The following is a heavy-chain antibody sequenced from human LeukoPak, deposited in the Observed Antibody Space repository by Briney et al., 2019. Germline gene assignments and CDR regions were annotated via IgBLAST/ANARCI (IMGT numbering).Heavy chain of an antibody. V-gene: IGHV4-59*01. J-gene: IGHJ5*02. CDR1: GGSISSYY. CDR2: IYYSGST. CDR3: ARFASSGWPSRWFDP. D-gene: IGHD6-19*01. Sequence: SETLSLTCTVSGGSISSYYWSWIRQPPGKGLEWIGYIYYSGSTNYNPSLKSRVTMSVDTSKSQFSLKLSSVTAADTAVYYCARFASSGWPSRWFDPWGQGTLVTVSS.